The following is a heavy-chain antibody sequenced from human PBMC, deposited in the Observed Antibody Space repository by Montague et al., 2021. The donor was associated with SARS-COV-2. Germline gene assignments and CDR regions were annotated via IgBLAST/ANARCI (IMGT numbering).Heavy chain of an antibody. CDR2: LYYSGNT. CDR3: ARGLPYQMVAGAIPNYAMDV. D-gene: IGHD2-15*01. Sequence: TLSLTCTVSGASISSGGWNWSWLRPHPGKGLECIGFLYYSGNTYHXLSLKSRLTISIATSKNQFSLNLSSVTAADTAVYYCARGLPYQMVAGAIPNYAMDVWGQGTTVTVSS. V-gene: IGHV4-31*03. CDR1: GASISSGGWN. J-gene: IGHJ6*02.